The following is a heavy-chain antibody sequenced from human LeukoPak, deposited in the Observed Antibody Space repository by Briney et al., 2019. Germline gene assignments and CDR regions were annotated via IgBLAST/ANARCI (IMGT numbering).Heavy chain of an antibody. D-gene: IGHD3-9*01. CDR2: IYSGGST. V-gene: IGHV3-53*01. J-gene: IGHJ4*02. CDR1: GFTVSSNY. CDR3: ARVSSDILTGYYAFDY. Sequence: GSLRLSCAASGFTVSSNYMSWVRQAPGKGLEWVSVIYSGGSTYYADSVKGRFTISRDNSKNTLYLQMNSLRAEDTAVYYCARVSSDILTGYYAFDYWGQGTLVTVSS.